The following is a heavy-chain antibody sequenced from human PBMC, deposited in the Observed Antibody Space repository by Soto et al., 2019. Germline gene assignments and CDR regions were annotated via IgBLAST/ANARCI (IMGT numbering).Heavy chain of an antibody. CDR3: VRNWRYYGGDYYYGMDA. V-gene: IGHV2-5*02. D-gene: IGHD3-10*01. CDR1: GFSLNTGGVG. CDR2: IYWDDDE. Sequence: ITLKESGPTLVKPTQTLTRTCTFSGFSLNTGGVGVGWVRQPRGKAMEWLALIYWDDDERYRPSLRSRLNITKDTINNQVVLTMTNMDPEDTATYYCVRNWRYYGGDYYYGMDAW. J-gene: IGHJ6*01.